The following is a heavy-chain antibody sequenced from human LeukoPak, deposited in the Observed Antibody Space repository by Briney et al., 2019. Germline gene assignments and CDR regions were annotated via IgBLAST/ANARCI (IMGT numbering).Heavy chain of an antibody. CDR3: ARGYESSGYYYGY. V-gene: IGHV3-64*01. D-gene: IGHD3-22*01. CDR1: GFTFSSYA. J-gene: IGHJ4*02. CDR2: ISGNGRST. Sequence: GGSLRLSCAASGFTFSSYAIHWVRQAPGKGLQYVSAISGNGRSTYYGNSVKGRFTISRDNSNNTVYLQMGSLRAEDTAVYYCARGYESSGYYYGYWGQGTLVTVSS.